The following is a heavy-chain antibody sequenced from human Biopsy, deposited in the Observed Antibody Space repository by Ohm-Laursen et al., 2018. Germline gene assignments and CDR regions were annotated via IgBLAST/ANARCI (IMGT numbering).Heavy chain of an antibody. V-gene: IGHV4-39*01. CDR2: IYYSWTT. Sequence: SETLSLTCIVSGGSIRSPDHRWNWVRRAPGKGLEWIGNIYYSWTTFYNPSLSRRVTMDLDTSSNQFSLKLKSVTSADTAVYFCARAYFYGLGTSNYFFDSWGQGALVTVSS. J-gene: IGHJ4*02. CDR1: GGSIRSPDHR. D-gene: IGHD3-10*01. CDR3: ARAYFYGLGTSNYFFDS.